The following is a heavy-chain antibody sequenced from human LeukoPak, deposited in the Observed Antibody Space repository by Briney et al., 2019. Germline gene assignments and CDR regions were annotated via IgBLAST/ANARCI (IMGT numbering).Heavy chain of an antibody. Sequence: SETLSLTCTVSGGFISSYYWSWIRQPAGKGLEWIGRIYTSGSTNYNPSLKSRVTTSVDTSKNQFSLKLSSVTAADTAVYYCARDGTWGQLAGPLVFDIWGQGTMVTVSS. CDR2: IYTSGST. D-gene: IGHD6-13*01. CDR3: ARDGTWGQLAGPLVFDI. CDR1: GGFISSYY. J-gene: IGHJ3*02. V-gene: IGHV4-4*07.